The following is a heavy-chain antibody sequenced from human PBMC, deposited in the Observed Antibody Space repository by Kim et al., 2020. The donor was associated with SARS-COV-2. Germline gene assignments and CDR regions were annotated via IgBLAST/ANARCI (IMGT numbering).Heavy chain of an antibody. V-gene: IGHV4-39*01. Sequence: SETLSLTCTVSGGSISSSAYYWGWIRQPPGKGLEWIGSIYYSGNTYYSGSTYYSPSLKSRVTISGDTSKKTFTLKLSSVTAADTAVYSCARHRGEYCSSTSCYTGGYFDLWGRGTLVTVSS. CDR1: GGSISSSAYY. CDR2: IYYSGNTYYSGST. CDR3: ARHRGEYCSSTSCYTGGYFDL. J-gene: IGHJ2*01. D-gene: IGHD2-2*02.